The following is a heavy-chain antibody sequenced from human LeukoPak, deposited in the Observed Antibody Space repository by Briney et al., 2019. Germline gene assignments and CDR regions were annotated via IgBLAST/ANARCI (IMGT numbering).Heavy chain of an antibody. CDR3: AREKYYYDSSGYFLRWFDP. V-gene: IGHV1-2*02. CDR1: GYTFTGYY. Sequence: ASVKVSCKASGYTFTGYYMHWVRQAPGQGLEWMGWINPNSGGTNYAQKFQGRVTMTRDTSISTAYMEPSRLRSDDTAVYYCAREKYYYDSSGYFLRWFDPWGQGTLVTVSS. CDR2: INPNSGGT. J-gene: IGHJ5*02. D-gene: IGHD3-22*01.